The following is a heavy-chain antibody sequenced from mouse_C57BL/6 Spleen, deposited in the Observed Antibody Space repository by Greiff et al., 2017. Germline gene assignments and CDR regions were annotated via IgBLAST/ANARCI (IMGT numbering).Heavy chain of an antibody. D-gene: IGHD2-5*01. CDR3: ARPYYSNYEDYAMDY. CDR2: IWSGGST. J-gene: IGHJ4*01. CDR1: GFSLTSYG. Sequence: QVQLKESGPGLVQPSQSLSITCTVSGFSLTSYGVHWVRQSPGKGLEWLGVIWSGGSTDYNAAFISRLSISKDNSKSQVFFKMNSLQADDTAIYYCARPYYSNYEDYAMDYWGQGTSVTVSS. V-gene: IGHV2-2*01.